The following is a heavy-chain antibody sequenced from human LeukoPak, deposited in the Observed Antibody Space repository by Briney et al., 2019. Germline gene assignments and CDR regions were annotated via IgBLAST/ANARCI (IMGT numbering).Heavy chain of an antibody. J-gene: IGHJ5*01. CDR3: ARHSGGIPFDS. Sequence: SETLSLTCAVYGGSFSGYYWNWIRHPPRKGLEWIGEINHSGSTNYNPSLKLRVPITVDMSKNKFSLKLSSVTAADTAVYYCARHSGGIPFDSWGKGTLVTVSS. CDR1: GGSFSGYY. D-gene: IGHD1-26*01. CDR2: INHSGST. V-gene: IGHV4-34*01.